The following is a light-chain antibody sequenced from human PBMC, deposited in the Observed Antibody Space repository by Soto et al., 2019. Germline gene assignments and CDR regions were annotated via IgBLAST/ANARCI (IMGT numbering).Light chain of an antibody. V-gene: IGLV2-8*01. Sequence: QSALTQPPSASGSPGQSVTISCTGTSSDVGGYNYVSWYQQHPGKVPKLMIYEVTKRPSGVPVRFSGSKSGNTASLTVSGLQAEDEADYYCSSYAGSNILVFGGGTKLTVL. CDR1: SSDVGGYNY. J-gene: IGLJ3*02. CDR2: EVT. CDR3: SSYAGSNILV.